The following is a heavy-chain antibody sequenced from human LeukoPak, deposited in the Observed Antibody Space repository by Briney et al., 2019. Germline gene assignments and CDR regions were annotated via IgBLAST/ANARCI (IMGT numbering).Heavy chain of an antibody. J-gene: IGHJ5*02. CDR3: ARVMTAITNWFDP. CDR1: GFTVSSNY. Sequence: PWGSLRLSCAASGFTVSSNYVSWVRQAPGKGLEWVSSIYRDGSTYYADSVKGRFTISRDNSKNTLNLQMNNLRVGDTAVYYCARVMTAITNWFDPWGQGTLVTVSS. CDR2: IYRDGST. D-gene: IGHD2-21*02. V-gene: IGHV3-66*01.